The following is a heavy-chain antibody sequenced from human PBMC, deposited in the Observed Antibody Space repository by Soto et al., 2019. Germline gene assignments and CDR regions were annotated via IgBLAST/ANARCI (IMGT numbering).Heavy chain of an antibody. CDR1: GFTFSSYG. Sequence: GGCLRLSCAAAGFTFSSYGMHWVRQAPGKGLEWVAVIWYDGSNKYYADSVKGRFTISRDNSKNTLYLQMNSLRAEDTAEYYCARTYYYDSSGSIGAFEIWGQGRMVTVSS. D-gene: IGHD3-22*01. V-gene: IGHV3-33*01. CDR3: ARTYYYDSSGSIGAFEI. J-gene: IGHJ3*02. CDR2: IWYDGSNK.